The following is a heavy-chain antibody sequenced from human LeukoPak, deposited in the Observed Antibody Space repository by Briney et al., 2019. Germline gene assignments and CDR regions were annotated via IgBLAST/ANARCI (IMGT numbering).Heavy chain of an antibody. CDR2: IIPIFGTA. D-gene: IGHD2-15*01. Sequence: SVKVSCKAFGGTFSSYAISWVRQAPGQGLEWMGGIIPIFGTANYAQKFQGRVTITTDESTSTAYMELSSLRSEDTAVYYCARDRKPYCSGGSCYPFDYWGQGTLVTVSS. J-gene: IGHJ4*02. CDR3: ARDRKPYCSGGSCYPFDY. CDR1: GGTFSSYA. V-gene: IGHV1-69*05.